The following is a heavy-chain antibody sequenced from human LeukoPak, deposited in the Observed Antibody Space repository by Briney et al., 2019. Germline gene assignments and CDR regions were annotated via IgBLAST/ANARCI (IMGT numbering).Heavy chain of an antibody. CDR3: ARPPGTSSGWYDAFDI. D-gene: IGHD6-19*01. CDR1: GYSFTSYW. J-gene: IGHJ3*02. V-gene: IGHV5-51*01. CDR2: IYPGDSDT. Sequence: GESLKISCKGSGYSFTSYWIGWVRQMPGKGLEWMGIIYPGDSDTRYSPSFQGQVTISADKSISTAYLQWSSLKASDTAMCYCARPPGTSSGWYDAFDIWGQGTMVTVSS.